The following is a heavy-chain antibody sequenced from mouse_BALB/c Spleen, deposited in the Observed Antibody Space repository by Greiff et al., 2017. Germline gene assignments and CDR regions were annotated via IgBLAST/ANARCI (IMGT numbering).Heavy chain of an antibody. D-gene: IGHD1-2*01. Sequence: EVKLMESGPELVKPGASVKISCKASGYSFTGYFMNWVMQSHGKSLEWIGRINPYNGDTFYNQKFKGKATLTVDKSSSTAHMELRSLASEDSAVYYCARDGSYAMDYWGQGTSVTVSS. CDR3: ARDGSYAMDY. J-gene: IGHJ4*01. CDR2: INPYNGDT. CDR1: GYSFTGYF. V-gene: IGHV1-20*02.